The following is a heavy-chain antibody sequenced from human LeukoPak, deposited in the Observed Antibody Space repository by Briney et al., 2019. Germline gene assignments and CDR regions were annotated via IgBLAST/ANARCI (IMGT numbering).Heavy chain of an antibody. D-gene: IGHD3-22*01. CDR3: ARGLDSSGYYRGSIGY. J-gene: IGHJ4*02. CDR1: GYTFTSYY. CDR2: INPSGGST. Sequence: ASVKVSCKASGYTFTSYYMHWVRQAPGQGLESMGIINPSGGSTSYAQKFQSRVTMTRDMSTSTVYMELSSLRSEDTAVYYCARGLDSSGYYRGSIGYWGQGTLVTVSS. V-gene: IGHV1-46*01.